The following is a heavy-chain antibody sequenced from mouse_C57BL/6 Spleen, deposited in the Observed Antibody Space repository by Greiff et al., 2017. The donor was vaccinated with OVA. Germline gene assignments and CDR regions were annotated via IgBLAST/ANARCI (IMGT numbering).Heavy chain of an antibody. CDR2: IDTSDSET. D-gene: IGHD4-1*02. CDR3: ARAATGQEGLYY. CDR1: GYTFTSYW. V-gene: IGHV1-52*01. Sequence: QVQLQQPGAELVRPGSSVKLSCKASGYTFTSYWMHWVQQRPIQGLEWIGNIDTSDSETHYNQKFTDKATLTVDKSSSPAYMQLSSLTTGDYAVDYGARAATGQEGLYYWGQGTTLTVSS. J-gene: IGHJ2*01.